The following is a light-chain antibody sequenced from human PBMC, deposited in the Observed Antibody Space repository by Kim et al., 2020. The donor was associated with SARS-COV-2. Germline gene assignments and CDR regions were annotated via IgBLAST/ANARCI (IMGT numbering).Light chain of an antibody. CDR2: DTS. J-gene: IGKJ4*01. Sequence: EIVMTQSPATLSVSPGERATLSCRASQSVGANLAWYQQKPGQAPRLLIYDTSTKATGIPARFSGSGSGTEFTLIISSLQSEDFAIYYCQQYNNWPLTFGGGTKVDIK. CDR3: QQYNNWPLT. V-gene: IGKV3-15*01. CDR1: QSVGAN.